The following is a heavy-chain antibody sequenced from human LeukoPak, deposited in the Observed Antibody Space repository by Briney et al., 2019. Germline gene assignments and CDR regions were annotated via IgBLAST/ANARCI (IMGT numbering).Heavy chain of an antibody. Sequence: GGSLRLSCAASGFTFSSYDMHWVRHATGKGLEWVSAIGTAGDTYYPGSVKGRFTISRENAKNSLYLQMNSLRAEDTAVYHCARDAVSGMVRSEHGMDVWGQGTTVTVSS. J-gene: IGHJ6*02. V-gene: IGHV3-13*04. D-gene: IGHD2-15*01. CDR1: GFTFSSYD. CDR2: IGTAGDT. CDR3: ARDAVSGMVRSEHGMDV.